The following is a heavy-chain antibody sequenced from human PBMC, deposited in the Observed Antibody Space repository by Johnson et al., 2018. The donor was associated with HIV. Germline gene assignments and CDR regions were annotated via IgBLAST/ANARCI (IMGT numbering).Heavy chain of an antibody. J-gene: IGHJ3*02. D-gene: IGHD2-2*03. Sequence: QVQLVESGGGVVQPGRSLRLSCAASGFTFSSYGIHWVRQAPGKGLEWVAVIWYDGSNKYYADSVKGRFTISRDNSKNTLYLQMNSLRAEETAVYYCARATGSWIDAFDIWGQGTMVTVSS. CDR1: GFTFSSYG. CDR2: IWYDGSNK. CDR3: ARATGSWIDAFDI. V-gene: IGHV3-30*19.